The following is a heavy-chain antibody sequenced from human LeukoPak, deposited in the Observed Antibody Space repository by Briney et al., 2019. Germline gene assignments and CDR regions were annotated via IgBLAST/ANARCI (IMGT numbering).Heavy chain of an antibody. V-gene: IGHV3-30*01. CDR2: ISYDGSNK. Sequence: GGSLRLSCAASGFTFSSYAMHWVRQAPGKWLEWVAVISYDGSNKYYADSVKGRFTISRDNSKNTLYLQMNSLRAEDTAVYYCARGREAAPGPYYFDYWGQGTLVTVSS. J-gene: IGHJ4*02. CDR1: GFTFSSYA. CDR3: ARGREAAPGPYYFDY. D-gene: IGHD1-26*01.